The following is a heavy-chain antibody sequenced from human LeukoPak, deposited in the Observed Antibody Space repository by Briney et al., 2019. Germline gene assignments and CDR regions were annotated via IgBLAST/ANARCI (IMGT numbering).Heavy chain of an antibody. D-gene: IGHD6-6*01. J-gene: IGHJ5*02. V-gene: IGHV4-39*07. CDR2: IYYSGST. CDR1: GGSISSSSYY. CDR3: ARRRLVHNWFDP. Sequence: PSETLSLTCTVSGGSISSSSYYWGCIRQPPGKGLEWIGSIYYSGSTYYNPSLKSRVTISVDTSKNQFSLKLSSVTAADTAVYYCARRRLVHNWFDPWGQGTLVNVSS.